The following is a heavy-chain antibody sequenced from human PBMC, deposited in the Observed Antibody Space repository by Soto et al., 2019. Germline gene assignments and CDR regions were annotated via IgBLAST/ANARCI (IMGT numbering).Heavy chain of an antibody. CDR2: IAYDGSNK. CDR1: GFTFSSYG. V-gene: IGHV3-30*18. J-gene: IGHJ4*02. CDR3: AKDIVRYTYGACDY. D-gene: IGHD5-18*01. Sequence: QVQLVESGGAVVQPGKSLRLSCAASGFTFSSYGMYWVRQAPGKGLEWVAAIAYDGSNKNHADSVKGRFTISRDNSKNTLYLQMNSLRVEDTAVYYCAKDIVRYTYGACDYWGQGALVTVSS.